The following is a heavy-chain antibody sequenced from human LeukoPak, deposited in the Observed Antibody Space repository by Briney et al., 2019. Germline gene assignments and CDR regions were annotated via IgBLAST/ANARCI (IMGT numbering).Heavy chain of an antibody. Sequence: PGGSLRLSCAASGFTFSSYAMSWVRQAPGKGLEWVSAISGSGGSTYYADSVKGRFTISRDNSKNTLYLQMNSLRAEDTAVYYCAKPNYYDSSGYYPVGFDYWGQGTLVTVSS. CDR3: AKPNYYDSSGYYPVGFDY. D-gene: IGHD3-22*01. V-gene: IGHV3-23*01. CDR2: ISGSGGST. J-gene: IGHJ4*02. CDR1: GFTFSSYA.